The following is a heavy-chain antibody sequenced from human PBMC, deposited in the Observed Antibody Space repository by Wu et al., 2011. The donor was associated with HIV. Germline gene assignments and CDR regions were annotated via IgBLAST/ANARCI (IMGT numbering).Heavy chain of an antibody. CDR2: LIPLFGAT. Sequence: QVQLVQSGAEVKKPGSSVKVSCKTSGGSFSRYSFSWVRQAPGQGLEWMGGLIPLFGATDYAQKFQGRITISADTSTTTVYMDLSSLRSEDTAVYYCARSGVSAEYYFYYMNVWGKGTTVTVSS. J-gene: IGHJ6*03. D-gene: IGHD2-2*01. CDR1: GGSFSRYS. V-gene: IGHV1-69*14. CDR3: ARSGVSAEYYFYYMNV.